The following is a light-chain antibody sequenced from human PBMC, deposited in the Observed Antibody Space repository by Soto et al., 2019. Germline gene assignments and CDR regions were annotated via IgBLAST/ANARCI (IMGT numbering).Light chain of an antibody. CDR1: SSDVGAYNF. J-gene: IGLJ1*01. CDR3: SSFTRSSTYV. Sequence: QSVLAQPASVSGSPGQSITTSCTGTSSDVGAYNFVSWYQQYPGKAPKVMIYEVNNRPSGVSNRFSGSKSGNTASLTISWLQAEDEADYYCSSFTRSSTYVFGSGTKVTVL. CDR2: EVN. V-gene: IGLV2-14*01.